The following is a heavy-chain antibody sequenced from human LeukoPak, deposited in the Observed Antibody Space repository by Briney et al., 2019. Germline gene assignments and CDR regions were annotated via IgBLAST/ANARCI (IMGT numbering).Heavy chain of an antibody. CDR1: GGSISSYY. V-gene: IGHV4-4*07. CDR2: IYTSGST. D-gene: IGHD3-3*01. CDR3: ARGYYDFWSGYYYYYYYMDV. J-gene: IGHJ6*03. Sequence: SETLSLTCTVSGGSISSYYWSWIRQPAGKGLEWIGRIYTSGSTNYNPSLKSRVTMSVDTSKNQFSLKLSSVTAADTAVYYCARGYYDFWSGYYYYYYYMDVWGKGTTVTVSS.